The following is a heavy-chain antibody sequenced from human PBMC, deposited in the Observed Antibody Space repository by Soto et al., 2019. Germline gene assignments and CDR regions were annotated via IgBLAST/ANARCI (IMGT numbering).Heavy chain of an antibody. J-gene: IGHJ5*02. CDR1: GFTFSSYS. CDR2: ISSSSSYI. CDR3: ARDHPYSSSSRGFDP. D-gene: IGHD6-6*01. V-gene: IGHV3-21*01. Sequence: PGGSLRLSCAASGFTFSSYSMNWVRQAPGKGLEWVSSISSSSSYIYYADSVKGRFTISRDNAKNSLYLQMNSLRAEDTAVYYCARDHPYSSSSRGFDPWGQGTLVTVSS.